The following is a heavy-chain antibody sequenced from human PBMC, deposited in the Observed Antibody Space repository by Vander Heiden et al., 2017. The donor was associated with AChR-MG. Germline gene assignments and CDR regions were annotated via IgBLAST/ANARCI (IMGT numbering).Heavy chain of an antibody. J-gene: IGHJ4*02. CDR1: GFTFSSYA. Sequence: EVQLLESGGGLVQPGGSLIPSRAASGFTFSSYAMSWVRQAPGKGLEWVSAISGSGGSTYYADSVKSRFTISRDNSKNTLYLQMNSLRAEDTAVYYCAKGGNFDYWGQETLVTVSS. V-gene: IGHV3-23*01. D-gene: IGHD3-16*01. CDR3: AKGGNFDY. CDR2: ISGSGGST.